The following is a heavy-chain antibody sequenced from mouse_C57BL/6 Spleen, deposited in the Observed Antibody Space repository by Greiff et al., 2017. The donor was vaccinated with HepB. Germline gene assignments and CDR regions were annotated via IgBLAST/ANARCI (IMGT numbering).Heavy chain of an antibody. J-gene: IGHJ4*01. CDR2: INPNNGGT. Sequence: EVQLQQSGPELVKPGASVKISCKASGYTFTDYYMNWVKQSHGKSLEWIGDINPNNGGTSYNQKFKGKATLTVDKSSSTAYMELRSLTSEDSAVYYCARCVPYYAMDYWGQGTSVTVSS. V-gene: IGHV1-26*01. D-gene: IGHD5-1*01. CDR3: ARCVPYYAMDY. CDR1: GYTFTDYY.